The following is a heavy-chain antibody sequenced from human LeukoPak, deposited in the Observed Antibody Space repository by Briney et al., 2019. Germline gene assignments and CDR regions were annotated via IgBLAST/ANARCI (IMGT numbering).Heavy chain of an antibody. CDR1: GFTFSSHG. D-gene: IGHD1-26*01. V-gene: IGHV3-33*01. CDR2: IWYDGSNK. CDR3: ARATGGSGTFDY. Sequence: GGSLRLSCAASGFTFSSHGMHWVRQAPGKGLEWVAVIWYDGSNKYYADSVKGRFTISRDNSKNTLYLQMNSLRAEDTAVYYCARATGGSGTFDYWGQGTLVTVSS. J-gene: IGHJ4*02.